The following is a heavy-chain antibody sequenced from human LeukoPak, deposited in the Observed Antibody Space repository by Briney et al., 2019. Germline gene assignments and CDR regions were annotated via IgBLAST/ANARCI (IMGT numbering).Heavy chain of an antibody. CDR2: ISSSSTI. Sequence: GGSLRLSCAASGFTFSSYSMNWVRQAPGKGLEWVSYISSSSTIYYADSVKGRFTISRDDAKNSLYLQMNSLRAEDTAVYYCAREYGGNSDMGGDFDYWGQGTLVTVSS. CDR1: GFTFSSYS. D-gene: IGHD4-23*01. CDR3: AREYGGNSDMGGDFDY. V-gene: IGHV3-48*04. J-gene: IGHJ4*02.